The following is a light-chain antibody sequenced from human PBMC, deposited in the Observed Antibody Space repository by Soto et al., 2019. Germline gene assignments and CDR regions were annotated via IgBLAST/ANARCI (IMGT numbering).Light chain of an antibody. CDR1: QSVSSN. CDR2: VAS. Sequence: EIVMTQSPATLSVSTGERATLSCRASQSVSSNLAWYQQKPGQAPRLHLYVASTRATGIPARFSGSGSGKEFSLTISSLQSEDLAVYSCQQYNNWPRTLGQGTKVELK. V-gene: IGKV3-15*01. J-gene: IGKJ1*01. CDR3: QQYNNWPRT.